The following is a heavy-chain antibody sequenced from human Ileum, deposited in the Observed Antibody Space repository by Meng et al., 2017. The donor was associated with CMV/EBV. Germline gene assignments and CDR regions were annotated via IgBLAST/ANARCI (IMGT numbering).Heavy chain of an antibody. D-gene: IGHD6-13*01. V-gene: IGHV4-30-4*08. J-gene: IGHJ4*02. CDR3: ARAKQAAENFDS. Sequence: QLTLHEPGPGLVKHSETLSLTCTVSGASISSGAYDWTWIRQPPGKGLEWIGYIYYTGATYYRPSLESRIVISSDTSKNHFSLTLTSVTAADTAVYFCARAKQAAENFDSWGQGTLVTVSS. CDR2: IYYTGAT. CDR1: GASISSGAYD.